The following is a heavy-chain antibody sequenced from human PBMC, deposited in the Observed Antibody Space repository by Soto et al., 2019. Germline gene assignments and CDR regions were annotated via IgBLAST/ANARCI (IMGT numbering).Heavy chain of an antibody. V-gene: IGHV3-15*01. CDR1: GFTFTLAW. CDR2: IKSNKNGGTT. Sequence: GRSLRLPCKTSGFTFTLAWMSWVRQAPDKGLEWVGRIKSNKNGGTTDYAAPVRGRFTVSRDDSKSTLFLQLDSLQIDDTAVYYCATAGIVEGTGGLFDNWGQGALVTVSS. J-gene: IGHJ4*02. CDR3: ATAGIVEGTGGLFDN. D-gene: IGHD7-27*01.